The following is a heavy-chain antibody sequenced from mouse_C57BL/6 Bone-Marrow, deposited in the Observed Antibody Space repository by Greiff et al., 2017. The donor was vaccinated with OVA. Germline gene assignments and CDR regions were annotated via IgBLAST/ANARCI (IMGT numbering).Heavy chain of an antibody. Sequence: QVQLKESGPGILQPSQTLSLNCSFSGFSLSTFGMGVGWIRQPSGKGLEWLAHIWWDDDKYYNPALKSRLTISKDTSKNQVFLKIANVDTADTATYYCARIAPHYYGSSYGFAYWGQGTLVTVSA. CDR3: ARIAPHYYGSSYGFAY. V-gene: IGHV8-8*01. D-gene: IGHD1-1*01. J-gene: IGHJ3*01. CDR2: IWWDDDK. CDR1: GFSLSTFGMG.